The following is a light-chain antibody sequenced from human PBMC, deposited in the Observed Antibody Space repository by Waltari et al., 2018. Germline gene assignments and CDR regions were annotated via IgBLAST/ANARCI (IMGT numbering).Light chain of an antibody. V-gene: IGLV2-11*02. J-gene: IGLJ2*01. Sequence: QSALTQPRSVSGSPGQSVPISCTGTSSDAGGYHYVSWYQQHPGKAPKLMIYDVSKRPSGVPDRFSGSKSGNTASLTISGLQAEDEADYYCCSYAGSYTGVFGGGTKLTVL. CDR2: DVS. CDR3: CSYAGSYTGV. CDR1: SSDAGGYHY.